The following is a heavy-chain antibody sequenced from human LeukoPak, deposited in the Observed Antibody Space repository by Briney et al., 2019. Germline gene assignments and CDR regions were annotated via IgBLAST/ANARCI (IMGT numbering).Heavy chain of an antibody. CDR1: GFTFSSYG. D-gene: IGHD3-10*01. CDR3: ARGMARGVVIDY. J-gene: IGHJ4*02. V-gene: IGHV3-33*08. CDR2: IWYDGSNK. Sequence: QPGRSLRLSCAASGFTFSSYGMHWVRQAPGKGLEWVAVIWYDGSNKYYADSVKGRFTISRDNSKNTLYLQMNSLRAEDTAVYYCARGMARGVVIDYWGQGTLVTVSS.